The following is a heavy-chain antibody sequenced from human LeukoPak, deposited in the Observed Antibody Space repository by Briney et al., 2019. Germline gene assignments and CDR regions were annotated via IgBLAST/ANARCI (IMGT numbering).Heavy chain of an antibody. CDR3: ARRPRGVIIKSWFDS. D-gene: IGHD3-10*01. CDR2: INHSGRT. Sequence: SETLSLTCAVYGGSFSGYYWSCIRLPPGKGLEWIGEINHSGRTNYNPSLKSRVTISVDTSKNQFSLKLSSVTAADTAVYYCARRPRGVIIKSWFDSWGQGTLVTVSS. J-gene: IGHJ5*01. CDR1: GGSFSGYY. V-gene: IGHV4-34*01.